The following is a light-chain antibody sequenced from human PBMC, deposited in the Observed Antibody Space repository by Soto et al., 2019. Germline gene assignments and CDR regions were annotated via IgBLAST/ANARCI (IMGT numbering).Light chain of an antibody. CDR2: KAS. J-gene: IGKJ1*01. CDR3: QQSYSSPWT. CDR1: QTISSW. Sequence: DIQMTQSPSTLSAFVGDRVTITCRASQTISSWLAWYQQKPGKAPKLLIYKASTLKSWVPSRFSGSGSGTDFTLTISSLQPEDFATYYCQQSYSSPWTFGQGTKVDIK. V-gene: IGKV1-5*03.